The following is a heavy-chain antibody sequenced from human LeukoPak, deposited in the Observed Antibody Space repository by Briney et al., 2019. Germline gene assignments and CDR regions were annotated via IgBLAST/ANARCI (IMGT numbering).Heavy chain of an antibody. Sequence: GGSLRLSCAASGFTFSSYAMHWVRQAPGKGLEWVAVISYDGSNKYYADSVKGRFTISRDNSKNTMYLQMNNLREEDTAVYYCTRDPILGAPDYFDYWGQGTLVTVSS. J-gene: IGHJ4*02. CDR2: ISYDGSNK. CDR1: GFTFSSYA. CDR3: TRDPILGAPDYFDY. V-gene: IGHV3-30*04. D-gene: IGHD1-26*01.